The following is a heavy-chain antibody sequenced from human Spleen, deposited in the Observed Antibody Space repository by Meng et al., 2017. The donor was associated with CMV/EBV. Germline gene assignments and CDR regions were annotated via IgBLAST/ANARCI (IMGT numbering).Heavy chain of an antibody. V-gene: IGHV3-21*01. CDR2: ISSSSSYI. Sequence: GESLKISCAASGFTFSSYSMNWVRQAPGKGLEWVSSISSSSSYIYYADSVKGRFTISRDNAKNSLYLQMNSLRAEDTAVYYCARDRYSSSWPPDYWGQGTLVTVSS. D-gene: IGHD6-13*01. CDR3: ARDRYSSSWPPDY. CDR1: GFTFSSYS. J-gene: IGHJ4*02.